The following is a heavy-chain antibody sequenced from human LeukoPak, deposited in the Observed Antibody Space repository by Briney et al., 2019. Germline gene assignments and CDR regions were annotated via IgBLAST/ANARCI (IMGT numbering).Heavy chain of an antibody. V-gene: IGHV5-51*01. CDR1: GYSFTSYW. Sequence: GESLKISFKGSGYSFTSYWIGWVRQMPGKGLEWMGIIFPDDSDTRYSPSFQGQVTISADKSITTAYLQWSSLKASDTAMYYCARLPKYYYDSGGYIDYWGQGTLVTVSS. CDR3: ARLPKYYYDSGGYIDY. CDR2: IFPDDSDT. D-gene: IGHD3-22*01. J-gene: IGHJ4*02.